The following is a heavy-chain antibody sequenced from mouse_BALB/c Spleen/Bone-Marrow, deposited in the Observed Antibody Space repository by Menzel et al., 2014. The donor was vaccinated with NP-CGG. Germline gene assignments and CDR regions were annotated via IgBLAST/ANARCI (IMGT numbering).Heavy chain of an antibody. CDR1: GFNIKDTY. Sequence: EVKLMESGAELVKPGASVKLSCTASGFNIKDTYMHWVKQRPEQGLEWIGRIDPANDNTQYDPKFQDKATIPADTSSNTACQQLSSLTSGDTAVYYCAPLTGTFDFWGQDTTLTVSS. D-gene: IGHD4-1*01. J-gene: IGHJ2*01. CDR3: APLTGTFDF. V-gene: IGHV14-3*02. CDR2: IDPANDNT.